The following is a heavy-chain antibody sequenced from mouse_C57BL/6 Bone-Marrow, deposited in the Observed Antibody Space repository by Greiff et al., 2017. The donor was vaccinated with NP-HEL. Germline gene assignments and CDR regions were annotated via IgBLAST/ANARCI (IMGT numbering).Heavy chain of an antibody. Sequence: VQLKESGPGLVKPSQSLSLTCSVTGYSITSGYYWNWIRQFPGNKLEWMGYIRYDGSNNYNPSLKNRISITLDTSKNQFFLKWNTVTTEDTATYDCARESNWYYFDYWGQGTTLTVSS. CDR3: ARESNWYYFDY. D-gene: IGHD2-5*01. J-gene: IGHJ2*01. CDR1: GYSITSGYY. V-gene: IGHV3-6*01. CDR2: IRYDGSN.